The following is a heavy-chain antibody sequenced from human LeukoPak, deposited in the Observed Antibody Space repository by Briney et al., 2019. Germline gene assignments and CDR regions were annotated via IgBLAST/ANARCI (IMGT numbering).Heavy chain of an antibody. Sequence: SETLSLTCTVSGDSISSSSYYWGWIRQPPGKGLEWIANIFYSGSTNYNPSLKSRVTISVDTSKNQFSLKLSSVTAADTAVYYCARDRVGQQLVGRNYYYYYMDVWGKGTTVTISS. CDR1: GDSISSSSYY. CDR2: IFYSGST. D-gene: IGHD6-13*01. J-gene: IGHJ6*03. CDR3: ARDRVGQQLVGRNYYYYYMDV. V-gene: IGHV4-39*07.